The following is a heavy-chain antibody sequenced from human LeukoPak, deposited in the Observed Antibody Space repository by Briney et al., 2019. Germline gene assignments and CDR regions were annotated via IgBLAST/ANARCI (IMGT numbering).Heavy chain of an antibody. Sequence: SETLSLTCAVYGESFSGYYWSWILQPPGKGLEWIGEINHSGSTNYDPSLKSRVTISVDTSKNQFSLKLSSVTAADTAVYYCARGRDGSYYAYFDYWGQGTLVTVSS. J-gene: IGHJ4*02. V-gene: IGHV4-34*01. CDR1: GESFSGYY. CDR2: INHSGST. CDR3: ARGRDGSYYAYFDY. D-gene: IGHD1-26*01.